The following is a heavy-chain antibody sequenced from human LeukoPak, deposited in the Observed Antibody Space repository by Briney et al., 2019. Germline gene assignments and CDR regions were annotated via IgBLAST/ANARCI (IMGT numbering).Heavy chain of an antibody. J-gene: IGHJ6*02. CDR1: GGTFSSSA. CDR3: ARGAVGYGDSYNYYNMDV. Sequence: SVKVSCKASGGTFSSSAISWVRQAPGQGLEWMGGIIPIFGTADYAQKFQGRATITADESTSTAYMEVNSLRSEDTAAYYCARGAVGYGDSYNYYNMDVWGQGTTVTVSS. V-gene: IGHV1-69*13. CDR2: IIPIFGTA. D-gene: IGHD4-17*01.